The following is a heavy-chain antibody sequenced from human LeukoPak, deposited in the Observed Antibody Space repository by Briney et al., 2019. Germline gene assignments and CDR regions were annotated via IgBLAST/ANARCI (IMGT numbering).Heavy chain of an antibody. CDR2: IYSGGST. J-gene: IGHJ4*02. CDR1: GFTVSSDY. D-gene: IGHD4-23*01. Sequence: PGGSLRLSYAASGFTVSSDYMSWVRQAPGKGLEWVSVIYSGGSTYYADSVKGRFTISRDNSKNTLYLQMNSLRAEDTAVYYCAREGAVGGLFDYWGQGTLVTVSS. CDR3: AREGAVGGLFDY. V-gene: IGHV3-53*01.